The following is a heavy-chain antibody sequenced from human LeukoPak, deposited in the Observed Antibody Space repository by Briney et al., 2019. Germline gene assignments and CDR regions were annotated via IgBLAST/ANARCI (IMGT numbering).Heavy chain of an antibody. CDR3: ARDIELST. D-gene: IGHD5-12*01. Sequence: GGSLRLSCAASGFMFRDAAMTWVRQAPGKGLEWVSLIASSGLNTYYADSVRGRFTISRDNSKNTLSLQMNSLGVEDTAIYYCARDIELSTWGLGTLVTVSS. CDR1: GFMFRDAA. CDR2: IASSGLNT. V-gene: IGHV3-23*01. J-gene: IGHJ3*01.